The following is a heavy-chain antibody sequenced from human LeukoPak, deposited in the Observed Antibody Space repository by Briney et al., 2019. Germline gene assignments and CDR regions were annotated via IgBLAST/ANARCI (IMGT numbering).Heavy chain of an antibody. D-gene: IGHD6-19*01. CDR3: ARDTGIAVAGVDGMDV. J-gene: IGHJ6*02. V-gene: IGHV1-2*02. Sequence: GASVKVFCKASGYTFTGYYMHWVRQAPGQGLEWMGWINPNSGGTNYAQKFQGRVTMTRDTSISTAYMELSRLRSDDTAVYYCARDTGIAVAGVDGMDVWGQGTTVTVSS. CDR1: GYTFTGYY. CDR2: INPNSGGT.